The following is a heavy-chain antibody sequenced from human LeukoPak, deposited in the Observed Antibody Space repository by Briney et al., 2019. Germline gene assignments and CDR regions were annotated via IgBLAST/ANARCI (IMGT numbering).Heavy chain of an antibody. CDR1: GGSFSGYY. CDR3: VKGIAAGV. J-gene: IGHJ4*02. D-gene: IGHD6-13*01. CDR2: INHSGST. V-gene: IGHV4-34*01. Sequence: SETLSLTCAVYGGSFSGYYWSWIRQPPGKGLEWIGEINHSGSTNYNPSLKSRVTISVDTSKNQFSLKLSSVTAADTAVYYCVKGIAAGVWGQGTLVTVSS.